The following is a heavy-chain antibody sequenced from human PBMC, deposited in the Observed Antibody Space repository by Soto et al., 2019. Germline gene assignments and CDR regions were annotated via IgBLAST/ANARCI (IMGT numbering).Heavy chain of an antibody. J-gene: IGHJ5*02. CDR2: IYYSGRT. V-gene: IGHV4-59*01. Sequence: SQTLSITCIVFAGSIIWSYLRWNRPSPGKGLEWIRYIYYSGRTNYNPSLNSRVTTSVDTSKNQFSLKLSSVTAADTAVYYCARDRRVGWFDPWGPGTLVTVSS. CDR1: AGSIIWSY. CDR3: ARDRRVGWFDP.